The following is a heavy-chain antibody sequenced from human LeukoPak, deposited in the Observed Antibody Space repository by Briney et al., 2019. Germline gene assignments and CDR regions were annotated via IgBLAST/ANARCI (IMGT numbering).Heavy chain of an antibody. CDR1: GGSISSLNW. V-gene: IGHV4-4*02. Sequence: SGTLSLTCIVSGGSISSLNWWSWVRQPPGKGLEWIGEIYHSGNINSNPSLTSRVTISLDESKNQFSLKVTSVTAADTAVYYCAGGHRHFYSYYFMDVWGKGTTVTVSS. D-gene: IGHD3-16*01. CDR2: IYHSGNI. J-gene: IGHJ6*03. CDR3: AGGHRHFYSYYFMDV.